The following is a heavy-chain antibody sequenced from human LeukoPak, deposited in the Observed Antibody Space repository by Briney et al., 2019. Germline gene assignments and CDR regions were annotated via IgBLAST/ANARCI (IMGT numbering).Heavy chain of an antibody. V-gene: IGHV3-74*01. CDR3: ARVGVGATFDY. Sequence: GGSLRLSCAVSGFTFSGYWMYWVRQSPGKGLVWVSRINTDGSTTTYADTVKGRFTISRDNAKNTLYLQMDSLRVDDTAVHYCARVGVGATFDYWGQGILVTVSS. CDR1: GFTFSGYW. CDR2: INTDGSTT. J-gene: IGHJ4*02. D-gene: IGHD1-26*01.